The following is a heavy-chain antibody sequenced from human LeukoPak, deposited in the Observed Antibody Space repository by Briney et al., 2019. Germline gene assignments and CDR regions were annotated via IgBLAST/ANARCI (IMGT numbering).Heavy chain of an antibody. V-gene: IGHV3-21*01. Sequence: PGGSLRLSCAASGFTFSSYSMNWVRQAPGKGLEWVSCISSSSSYIYYADSVKGRFTISRDNAKNSLFLQMNSLRAEDTAVYYCARDPSGMAEANWFDPWGQGTLVTVSS. CDR2: ISSSSSYI. CDR1: GFTFSSYS. J-gene: IGHJ5*02. D-gene: IGHD6-13*01. CDR3: ARDPSGMAEANWFDP.